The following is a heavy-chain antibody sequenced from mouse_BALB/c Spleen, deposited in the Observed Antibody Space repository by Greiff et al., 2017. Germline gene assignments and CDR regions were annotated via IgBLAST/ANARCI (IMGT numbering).Heavy chain of an antibody. V-gene: IGHV5-9-4*01. CDR2: ISSGGSYT. Sequence: EVQRVESGGGLVKPGGSLKLSCAASGFTFSSYAMSWVRQSPEKRLEWVAEISSGGSYTYYPDTVTGRFTISRDNAKNTLYLEMSSLRSEDTAMYYCARDPLYGYYGGFYAMDYWGQGTSVTVSS. J-gene: IGHJ4*01. D-gene: IGHD2-3*01. CDR1: GFTFSSYA. CDR3: ARDPLYGYYGGFYAMDY.